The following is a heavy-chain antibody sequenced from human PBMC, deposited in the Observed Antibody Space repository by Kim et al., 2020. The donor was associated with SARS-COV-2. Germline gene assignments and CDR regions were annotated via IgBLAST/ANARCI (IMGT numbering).Heavy chain of an antibody. J-gene: IGHJ3*01. CDR2: INPTSGDT. CDR3: ARNYKEDWSLGDDAFDV. D-gene: IGHD3-9*01. CDR1: GYTFTSYE. V-gene: IGHV1-8*01. Sequence: ASVKVSCKASGYTFTSYEINWVRQATGQGLDWMGWINPTSGDTGSAQKVQGRVTMTRDTSISTAFLDLSSLRSEDTAVYYCARNYKEDWSLGDDAFDVWGQGTKVTVSS.